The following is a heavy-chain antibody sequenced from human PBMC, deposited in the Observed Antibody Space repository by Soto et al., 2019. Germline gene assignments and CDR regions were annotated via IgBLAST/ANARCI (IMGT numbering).Heavy chain of an antibody. D-gene: IGHD6-25*01. CDR2: IKTKIEGGTT. CDR1: GFIFSNTW. CDR3: TADIPNISANYGIDV. J-gene: IGHJ6*02. V-gene: IGHV3-15*07. Sequence: TGGSLRLSCAASGFIFSNTWINWVRQAPGKGLEWVGRIKTKIEGGTTNYAAPVKGRFTVSGDDSKNTVYLHMNSLRTEDTAVYYCTADIPNISANYGIDVWGQGTTVTVSS.